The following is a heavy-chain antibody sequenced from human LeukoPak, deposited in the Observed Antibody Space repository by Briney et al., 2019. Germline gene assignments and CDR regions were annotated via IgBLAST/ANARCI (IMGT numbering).Heavy chain of an antibody. V-gene: IGHV5-51*01. CDR3: AKSITGTTSTWFDP. D-gene: IGHD1-7*01. CDR2: IYPGDSDT. CDR1: GYSFTSYW. J-gene: IGHJ5*02. Sequence: GESLKTSGKCSGYSFTSYWIGGVPQIPGKGLGGMGIIYPGDSDTRYSPSFQGQVTISDDKSISNVYLQWSRLKASDTAMYCCAKSITGTTSTWFDPWGQGTLVTVSS.